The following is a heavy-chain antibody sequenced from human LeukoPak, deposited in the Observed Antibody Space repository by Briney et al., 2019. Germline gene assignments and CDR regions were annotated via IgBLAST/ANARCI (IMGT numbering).Heavy chain of an antibody. J-gene: IGHJ4*02. D-gene: IGHD3-22*01. CDR1: GFMFGDYA. CDR2: ISWNSGRR. V-gene: IGHV3-9*01. Sequence: GGSLRLSCAASGFMFGDYAMHWVRQAPGKGPEWVSGISWNSGRRGYADSVKGRFTISRDNAKNSLYLQMNSLRAEDTALYYCAKWTSYYYDSSGYFDYWGQGTLVTVSS. CDR3: AKWTSYYYDSSGYFDY.